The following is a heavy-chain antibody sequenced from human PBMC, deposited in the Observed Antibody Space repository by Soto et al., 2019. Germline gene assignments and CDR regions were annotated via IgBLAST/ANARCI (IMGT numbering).Heavy chain of an antibody. CDR1: GYTLTELS. CDR3: ARGHDYYGSGSYYNAGYYFDY. Sequence: ASVKVSCKVSGYTLTELSMHWVRQAPGKGLEWMGGFDPEDGETIYAQKFQGRVTMTEDTSTDTAYMELSSVTAADTAVYYCARGHDYYGSGSYYNAGYYFDYWGQGTLVTVSS. D-gene: IGHD3-10*01. J-gene: IGHJ4*02. CDR2: FDPEDGET. V-gene: IGHV1-24*01.